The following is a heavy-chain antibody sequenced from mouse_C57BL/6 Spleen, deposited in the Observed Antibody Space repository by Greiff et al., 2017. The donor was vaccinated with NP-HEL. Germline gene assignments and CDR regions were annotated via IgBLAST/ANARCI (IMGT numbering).Heavy chain of an antibody. Sequence: EVQVVESGGGLVKPGGSLKLSCAASGFTFSDYGMHWVRQAPEKGLEWVAYISSGSSTIYYADTVKGRFTISRDNAKNTLFLQMTSLRSEDTAMYYCARGGYYYASIPHYSDYWGQGTTLSLSP. V-gene: IGHV5-17*01. D-gene: IGHD1-1*01. CDR2: ISSGSSTI. J-gene: IGHJ2*01. CDR3: ARGGYYYASIPHYSDY. CDR1: GFTFSDYG.